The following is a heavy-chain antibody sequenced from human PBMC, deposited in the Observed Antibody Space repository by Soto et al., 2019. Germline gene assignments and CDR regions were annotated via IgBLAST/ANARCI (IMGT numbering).Heavy chain of an antibody. V-gene: IGHV1-2*04. CDR2: INSHSGGT. CDR3: ARGQQLTDY. D-gene: IGHD6-13*01. J-gene: IGHJ4*02. CDR1: GYTFTGYY. Sequence: QVQLVQSGAEVKKPGASVKVSCKASGYTFTGYYIHWVRQAPGQGLEWVGWINSHSGGTNYAQKFQGLVTMTRDTSISTAYMELNRLRSGDTAVYYCARGQQLTDYWGQGTLVTVSS.